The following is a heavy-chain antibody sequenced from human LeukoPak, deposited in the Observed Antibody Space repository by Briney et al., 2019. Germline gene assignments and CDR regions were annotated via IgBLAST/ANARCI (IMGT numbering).Heavy chain of an antibody. CDR3: AKLPYCSGGSCYSGDYYYYGMDV. Sequence: PGGSLRLSRAASGFTFSSYGMHWVRQAPGKGLEWVAVISYDGSNKYYADSVKGRFTISRDNSKNTLYLQMNSLRAEDTAVYYCAKLPYCSGGSCYSGDYYYYGMDVWGQGTTVTVSS. J-gene: IGHJ6*02. CDR2: ISYDGSNK. V-gene: IGHV3-30*18. CDR1: GFTFSSYG. D-gene: IGHD2-15*01.